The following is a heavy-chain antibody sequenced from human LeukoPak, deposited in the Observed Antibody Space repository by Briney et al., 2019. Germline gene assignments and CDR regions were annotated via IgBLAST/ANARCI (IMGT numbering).Heavy chain of an antibody. J-gene: IGHJ6*02. Sequence: PGRSLRLSCAASGFTFSSYGMHWVRQAPGKGLEWVAVIWYDGSNKYYADSVKGRFTISRDNSKNTLYLQMNSLGAEDTAVYYCARDRFSSSYYYYGMDVWGQGTTVTVSS. CDR1: GFTFSSYG. CDR2: IWYDGSNK. CDR3: ARDRFSSSYYYYGMDV. V-gene: IGHV3-33*01. D-gene: IGHD6-13*01.